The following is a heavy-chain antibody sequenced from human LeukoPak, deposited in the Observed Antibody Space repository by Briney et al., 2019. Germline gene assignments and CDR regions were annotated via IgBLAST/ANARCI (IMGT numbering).Heavy chain of an antibody. CDR2: VSGSGSTV. CDR1: GFTFSSYA. V-gene: IGHV3-48*03. J-gene: IGHJ4*02. Sequence: SGGSLRLSCAASGFTFSSYAMSWVRQAPGKGLEWVSYVSGSGSTVYYADSVKGRFTISRDNAKNSLYLQMNSLRAEDTAVYYCARDRDRGAAAGRDYWGQGTLVTVSS. CDR3: ARDRDRGAAAGRDY. D-gene: IGHD6-13*01.